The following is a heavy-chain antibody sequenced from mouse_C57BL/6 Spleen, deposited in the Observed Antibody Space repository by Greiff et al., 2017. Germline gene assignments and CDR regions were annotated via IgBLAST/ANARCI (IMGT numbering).Heavy chain of an antibody. D-gene: IGHD2-12*01. CDR2: IDPSDSYT. CDR3: ASSEGLRPRYAMDY. J-gene: IGHJ4*01. V-gene: IGHV1-50*01. Sequence: QVQLQQPGAELVKPGASVKLSCKASGYTFTSYWMQWVKQRPGQGLEWIGEIDPSDSYTNYNQKFKGKATLTVDTSSSTAYMQLSSLTSVDSAVYYGASSEGLRPRYAMDYWGQGTSVTVSS. CDR1: GYTFTSYW.